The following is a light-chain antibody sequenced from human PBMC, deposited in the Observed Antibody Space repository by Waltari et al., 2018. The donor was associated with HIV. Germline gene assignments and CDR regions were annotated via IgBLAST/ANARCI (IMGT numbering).Light chain of an antibody. CDR1: SSDVGGYNY. Sequence: QSVLTQPPSASGSLGQSVTISCTGTSSDVGGYNYVSWYQQYPGEAPKLIIYDVNKRPSGVPDRFSGSKSGNTASLTVSGLQGEDEAQYYCSAYAGSNNLVLFGGGTKLTVL. CDR2: DVN. V-gene: IGLV2-8*01. J-gene: IGLJ2*01. CDR3: SAYAGSNNLVL.